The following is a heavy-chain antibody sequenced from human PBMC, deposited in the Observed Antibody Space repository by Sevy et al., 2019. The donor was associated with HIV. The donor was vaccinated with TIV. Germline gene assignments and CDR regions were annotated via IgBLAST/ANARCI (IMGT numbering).Heavy chain of an antibody. Sequence: GGSLRLSCTASGFTFRLSGMHWVRQAPGRGLEWVAVTSYDGINTEDTDSVKGRFTISRDNSKNTLYLQMNSVRREDTAVYFCVKDQVARWNYAFDSWGQGTQVAVSS. CDR1: GFTFRLSG. CDR2: TSYDGINT. D-gene: IGHD1-7*01. CDR3: VKDQVARWNYAFDS. J-gene: IGHJ4*02. V-gene: IGHV3-30*18.